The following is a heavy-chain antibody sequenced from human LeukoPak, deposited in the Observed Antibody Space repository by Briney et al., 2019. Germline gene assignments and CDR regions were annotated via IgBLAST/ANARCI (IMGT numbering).Heavy chain of an antibody. CDR1: EFTFSSYS. D-gene: IGHD6-19*01. CDR3: TTGGDVTVAGTRAFDI. CDR2: IKSEIDGGTK. V-gene: IGHV3-15*07. Sequence: GGSLRLSCAASEFTFSSYSMNWVRQPPGKGLEWVARIKSEIDGGTKDYAAPVQGRFTISRDDSQATLYLQMNSLKTEDTAVYYCTTGGDVTVAGTRAFDIWGQGTMATVSS. J-gene: IGHJ3*02.